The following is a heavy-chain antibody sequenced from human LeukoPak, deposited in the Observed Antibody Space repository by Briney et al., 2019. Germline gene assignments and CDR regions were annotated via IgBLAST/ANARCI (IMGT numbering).Heavy chain of an antibody. D-gene: IGHD3-22*01. V-gene: IGHV1-69*05. J-gene: IGHJ4*02. Sequence: SVKVSCKASGGTFSSYAISWLRQAPGQGLEWMGRIIPIFGTANYAQKFQGRVTITTDESTSTAYMELSSLRSEDTAVYYCAGLENYYDSIRFDYWGQGTLVTVSS. CDR1: GGTFSSYA. CDR2: IIPIFGTA. CDR3: AGLENYYDSIRFDY.